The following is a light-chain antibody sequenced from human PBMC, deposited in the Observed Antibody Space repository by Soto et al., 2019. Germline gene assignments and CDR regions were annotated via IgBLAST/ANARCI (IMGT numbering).Light chain of an antibody. V-gene: IGLV2-14*01. J-gene: IGLJ1*01. CDR1: SSDVGAYNS. Sequence: QSVLTQPASVSGSPGQSIAISCTGTSSDVGAYNSVSWYQQYPGKAPKLMIHDVSNRPSGVSNRFSGSKSGSTASLTISGLQAEDEADYYCSSYTSSSSYVSGSGTKVTVL. CDR2: DVS. CDR3: SSYTSSSSYV.